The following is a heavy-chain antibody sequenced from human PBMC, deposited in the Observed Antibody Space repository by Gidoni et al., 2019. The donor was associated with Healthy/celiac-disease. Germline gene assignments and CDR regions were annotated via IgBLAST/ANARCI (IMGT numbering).Heavy chain of an antibody. CDR3: ARAPLGYCSSTSCSEAFDI. V-gene: IGHV4-4*02. CDR1: GCSISSSNW. J-gene: IGHJ3*02. CDR2: IYHSGST. D-gene: IGHD2-2*01. Sequence: QVQLQESGPGLVKPSVTLSLTCAVSGCSISSSNWWSWVRQPPGKGLEWIGEIYHSGSTNYNPSLKSRVTISVDKSKNQFSLKLSSVTAADTAVYYCARAPLGYCSSTSCSEAFDIWGQGTMVTVSS.